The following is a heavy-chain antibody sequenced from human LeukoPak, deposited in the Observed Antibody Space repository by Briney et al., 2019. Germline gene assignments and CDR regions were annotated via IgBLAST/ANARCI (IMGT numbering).Heavy chain of an antibody. CDR1: GGSISSYY. V-gene: IGHV4-59*01. J-gene: IGHJ4*02. D-gene: IGHD3-22*01. Sequence: SETLSLTCTVSGGSISSYYWSWIRQPPGKGLEWIGYIYYSGSTNYNPSLKSRVTISVDTSKNQFSLKLRSVTAADTAVYYCARLTGYMIADYFDYWGQGTLVTVSS. CDR3: ARLTGYMIADYFDY. CDR2: IYYSGST.